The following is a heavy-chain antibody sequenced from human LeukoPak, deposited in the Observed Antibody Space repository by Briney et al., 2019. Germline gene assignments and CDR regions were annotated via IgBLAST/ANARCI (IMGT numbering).Heavy chain of an antibody. CDR2: IYPGDSDT. D-gene: IGHD6-19*01. V-gene: IGHV5-51*01. Sequence: HGESLKISCKGSGYSFTSDWIGWVRQMAGKGLEWMGIIYPGDSDTRYSPSFQGQVTISADKSISTAYLQWSSLKASDTAIYYCASANTGYSSGWYYFDYWGQGTLVTVSS. CDR3: ASANTGYSSGWYYFDY. CDR1: GYSFTSDW. J-gene: IGHJ4*02.